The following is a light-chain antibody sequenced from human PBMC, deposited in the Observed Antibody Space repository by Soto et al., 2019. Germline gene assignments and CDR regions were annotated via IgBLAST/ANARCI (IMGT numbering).Light chain of an antibody. J-gene: IGKJ3*01. CDR1: QIISSNY. Sequence: EIVLTQSSGTLSLSAGERATLSCRASQIISSNYLAWYQQKPGQAPRLLIFGASYRATGIPDRFSGSGSGTDFTLTISRLEPEDFAVYYCQQYGRSPPEFTFGPGTKVDIK. CDR2: GAS. CDR3: QQYGRSPPEFT. V-gene: IGKV3-20*01.